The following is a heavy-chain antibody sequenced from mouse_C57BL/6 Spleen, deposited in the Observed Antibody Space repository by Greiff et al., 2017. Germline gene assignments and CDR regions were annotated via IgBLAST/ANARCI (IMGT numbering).Heavy chain of an antibody. CDR1: GFTFSDYY. CDR2: INYDGSST. CDR3: ATYYDYDDWFAY. J-gene: IGHJ3*01. D-gene: IGHD2-4*01. V-gene: IGHV5-16*01. Sequence: EVQRVESEGGLVQPGSSMKLSCTASGFTFSDYYMAWVRQVPEKGLEWVANINYDGSSTYYLDSLKSRFIISRDNAKNILYLQMSSLKSEDTATYYCATYYDYDDWFAYWGQGTLVTVSA.